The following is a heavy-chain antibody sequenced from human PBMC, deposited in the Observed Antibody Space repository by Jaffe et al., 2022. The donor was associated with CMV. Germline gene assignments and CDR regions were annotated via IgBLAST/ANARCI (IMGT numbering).Heavy chain of an antibody. D-gene: IGHD5-12*01. CDR2: INHSGST. CDR1: GGSFSGYY. V-gene: IGHV4-34*01. J-gene: IGHJ6*03. CDR3: ARASMVATGARTYYYMDV. Sequence: QVQLQQWGAGLLKPSETLSLTCAVYGGSFSGYYWSWIRQPPGKGLEWIGEINHSGSTNYNPSLKSRVTISVDTSKNQFSLKLSSVTAADTAVYYCARASMVATGARTYYYMDVWGKGTTVTVSS.